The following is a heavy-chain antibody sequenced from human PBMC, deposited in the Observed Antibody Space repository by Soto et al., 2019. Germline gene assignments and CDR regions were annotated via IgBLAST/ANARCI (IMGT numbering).Heavy chain of an antibody. D-gene: IGHD5-18*01. CDR3: ASVRWLQSHFET. CDR2: INNGGGST. Sequence: PGGSLRLSCAASGFSFRDYSMSWVRQAPGKGLQWVSAINNGGGSTYYADSVKGRFTITRDDSENTLYLQMSSLRAEDTAVYYCASVRWLQSHFETWGQGTLVTVSS. J-gene: IGHJ5*02. CDR1: GFSFRDYS. V-gene: IGHV3-23*01.